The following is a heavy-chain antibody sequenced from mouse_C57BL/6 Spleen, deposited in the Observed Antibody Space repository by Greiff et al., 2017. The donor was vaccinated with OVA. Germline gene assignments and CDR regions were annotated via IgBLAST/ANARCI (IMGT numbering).Heavy chain of an antibody. V-gene: IGHV1-5*01. Sequence: VQLQQSGPVLARPGASVKMSCKTSGYTFTSYWMHWVKQRPGQGLEWIGAIYPGNSDTSYNQKFKGKAKLTAVTSASTAYMELSSLTNEDSAVYYCTRWRNGYAHFDYWGQGTTLTVSS. CDR2: IYPGNSDT. D-gene: IGHD2-2*01. J-gene: IGHJ2*01. CDR1: GYTFTSYW. CDR3: TRWRNGYAHFDY.